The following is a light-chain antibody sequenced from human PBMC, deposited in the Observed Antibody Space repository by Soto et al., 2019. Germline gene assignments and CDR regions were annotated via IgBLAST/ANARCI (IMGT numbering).Light chain of an antibody. CDR2: WAS. J-gene: IGKJ4*01. CDR3: QQYYSTPVT. Sequence: DIVMTQSPDSLAVSLGERXTINCKSSQSVLYSSNNKNYLAWYQQKPGQPPKLLIYWASTRESGVPDRFSGSGSGTDFTLTISSLQAEDVAVYYCQQYYSTPVTFGGGTKV. CDR1: QSVLYSSNNKNY. V-gene: IGKV4-1*01.